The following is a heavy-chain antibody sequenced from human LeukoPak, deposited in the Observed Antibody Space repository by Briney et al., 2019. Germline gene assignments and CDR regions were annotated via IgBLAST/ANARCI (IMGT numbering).Heavy chain of an antibody. V-gene: IGHV3-23*01. D-gene: IGHD2-8*02. J-gene: IGHJ4*02. CDR1: GLTFSSYA. CDR3: ATYRQVLIPFES. Sequence: GGSLRLSCAASGLTFSSYAMTWVRQAPGKGLEWVSSIFPSGGEIHYADSVRGRFTISRDNSKSTLSLQMNSLRAEDTAIYYCATYRQVLIPFESWGQGTLVTVSS. CDR2: IFPSGGEI.